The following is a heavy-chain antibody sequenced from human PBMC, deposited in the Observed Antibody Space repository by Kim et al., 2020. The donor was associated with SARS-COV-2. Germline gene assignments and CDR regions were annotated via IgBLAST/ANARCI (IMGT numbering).Heavy chain of an antibody. V-gene: IGHV4-59*01. Sequence: SETLSLTCTVSGGSISSYYWSWIRQPPGKGLEWIGYIYYSGSTNYNPSLKSRVTISVDTSKNQFSLKLSSVTAADTAVYYCARGLYYYDSSGYYYFPIYFDYWGQGTLVTVSS. CDR3: ARGLYYYDSSGYYYFPIYFDY. J-gene: IGHJ4*02. D-gene: IGHD3-22*01. CDR2: IYYSGST. CDR1: GGSISSYY.